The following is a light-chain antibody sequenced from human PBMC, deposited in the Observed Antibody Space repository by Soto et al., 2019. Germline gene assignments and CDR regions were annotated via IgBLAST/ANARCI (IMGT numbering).Light chain of an antibody. Sequence: QSALTQPASVSGSPGQSMTISCTGSSSDIGSYSRVSWYQQPPGTAPKLIIYEVNNRPSGVPDRFSGSKSGNTASLTISGLQAEDEADYYCNSFTTSSTYVFGTGTKVTVL. V-gene: IGLV2-18*02. CDR2: EVN. CDR1: SSDIGSYSR. J-gene: IGLJ1*01. CDR3: NSFTTSSTYV.